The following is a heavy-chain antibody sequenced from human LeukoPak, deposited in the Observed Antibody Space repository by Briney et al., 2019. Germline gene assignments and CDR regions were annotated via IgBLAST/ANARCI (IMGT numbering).Heavy chain of an antibody. V-gene: IGHV4-39*07. CDR3: ARGRRRTAAAGSTIDY. D-gene: IGHD6-13*01. Sequence: SETLSLTCTVSGGSISSSSYYWGWIRQPPGKGLEWIGEINQSGSTNYNPSLKSRVTISVDTSKNQFSLNLSSVTAADTAVYYCARGRRRTAAAGSTIDYWGQGALVTVSS. CDR2: INQSGST. CDR1: GGSISSSSYY. J-gene: IGHJ4*02.